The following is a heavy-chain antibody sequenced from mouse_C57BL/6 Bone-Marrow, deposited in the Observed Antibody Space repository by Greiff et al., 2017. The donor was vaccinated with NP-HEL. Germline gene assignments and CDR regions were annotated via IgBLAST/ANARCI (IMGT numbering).Heavy chain of an antibody. Sequence: VQLQQSGAELVKPGASVKMSCKASGYTFTSYWITWVKQRPGQGLEWIGDIYPGSGSTNYNEKFKSKATLTVDTSSSTAYMQLSSLTSEDSAVYYCARGRIYYYGSSYYWYFDVWGTGTTVTVSS. CDR3: ARGRIYYYGSSYYWYFDV. J-gene: IGHJ1*03. CDR1: GYTFTSYW. CDR2: IYPGSGST. V-gene: IGHV1-55*01. D-gene: IGHD1-1*01.